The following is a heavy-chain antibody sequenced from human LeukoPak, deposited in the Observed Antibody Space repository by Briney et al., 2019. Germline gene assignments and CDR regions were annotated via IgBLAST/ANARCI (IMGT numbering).Heavy chain of an antibody. J-gene: IGHJ4*02. V-gene: IGHV3-23*01. CDR2: ISGSGGST. CDR3: AKFNMIVVVITPFDY. Sequence: GGSLRLSCAASGFTFSSYGMHWVRQAPGKGLEWVSAISGSGGSTYYADSVKGRFTISRDNSKNTLYLQMNSLRAEDTAVYYCAKFNMIVVVITPFDYWGQGTLVTVSS. D-gene: IGHD3-22*01. CDR1: GFTFSSYG.